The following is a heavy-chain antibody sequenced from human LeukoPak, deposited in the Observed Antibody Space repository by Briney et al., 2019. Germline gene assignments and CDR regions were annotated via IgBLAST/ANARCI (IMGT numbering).Heavy chain of an antibody. CDR2: IWYDGSNK. Sequence: GGSLRLSCAASGFTFSSYAMHWVRQAPGKGLEWAAVIWYDGSNKYYADSVKGRFTISRDNSKNTLYLQMNSLRAEDTAVYYCARDRSGSYLDYWSQGTLVTVSS. CDR1: GFTFSSYA. CDR3: ARDRSGSYLDY. D-gene: IGHD1-26*01. J-gene: IGHJ4*02. V-gene: IGHV3-33*08.